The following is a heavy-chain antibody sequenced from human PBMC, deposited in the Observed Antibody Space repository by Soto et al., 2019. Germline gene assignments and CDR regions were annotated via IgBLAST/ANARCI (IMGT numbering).Heavy chain of an antibody. J-gene: IGHJ4*02. CDR1: GFTFSTYG. V-gene: IGHV3-33*01. CDR3: ATDGPRIAVAGTYPDH. CDR2: IWYDGTNK. D-gene: IGHD6-19*01. Sequence: PGGSLRLSCAASGFTFSTYGMHWVRQAPGKGPEWLAIIWYDGTNKFYADSVKGRFTVSRDNYKNTLYLQMNGLRAEDTAVYYCATDGPRIAVAGTYPDHWGQGTLVTVSS.